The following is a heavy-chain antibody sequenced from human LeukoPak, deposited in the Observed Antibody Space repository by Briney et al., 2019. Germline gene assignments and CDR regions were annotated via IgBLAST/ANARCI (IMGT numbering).Heavy chain of an antibody. D-gene: IGHD3-3*01. CDR1: GYTFTSYG. CDR3: AREVVGYYDFWSGYTNAFDI. V-gene: IGHV1-18*01. Sequence: ASVKVSCKASGYTFTSYGISWVRQAPGPGLEWMGWINAYNGNTNYAQKLQVRGTMSTDTSTSTAYMELRSLRSDDTAVYYCAREVVGYYDFWSGYTNAFDIWGQGTMVTVSS. CDR2: INAYNGNT. J-gene: IGHJ3*02.